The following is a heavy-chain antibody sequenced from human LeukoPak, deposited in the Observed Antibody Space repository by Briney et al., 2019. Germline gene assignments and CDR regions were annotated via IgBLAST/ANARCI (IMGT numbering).Heavy chain of an antibody. D-gene: IGHD6-19*01. CDR2: ISASGSST. J-gene: IGHJ4*02. Sequence: GGSLRLSCAASGFTSINYAMSWVRQAPGRGLEWVSTISASGSSTYYADSVKGRFTISKDNSKNTLYLQMISLRAEDTAVYFCAKDQGTGHSSGWYLDYWGQGTLVTVSS. CDR1: GFTSINYA. V-gene: IGHV3-23*01. CDR3: AKDQGTGHSSGWYLDY.